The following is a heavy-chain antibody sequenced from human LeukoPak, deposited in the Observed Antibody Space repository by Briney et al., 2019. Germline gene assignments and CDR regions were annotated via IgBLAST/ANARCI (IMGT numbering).Heavy chain of an antibody. CDR1: GGSISSGGYY. J-gene: IGHJ4*02. D-gene: IGHD3-22*01. CDR2: IYYSGST. Sequence: SETLSLTCTVSGGSISSGGYYWSWIRQRPGKGLEWIGYIYYSGSTYYNPSLKSRVTISVDTSKNQFSLKLSSVTAADTAVYYCARVDDSSGYYYPEIYFDYWGQGTLVTVSS. CDR3: ARVDDSSGYYYPEIYFDY. V-gene: IGHV4-31*03.